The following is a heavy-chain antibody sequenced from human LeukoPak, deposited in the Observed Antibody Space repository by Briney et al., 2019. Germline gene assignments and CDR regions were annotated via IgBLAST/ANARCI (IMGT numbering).Heavy chain of an antibody. CDR2: IHASGTI. J-gene: IGHJ4*02. V-gene: IGHV4-61*02. CDR3: AKSGFLEWYFDF. D-gene: IGHD3-3*01. CDR1: GGSISSDSYY. Sequence: PSQTLSFTCTVSGGSISSDSYYWNWIRQPVGKGLEWIGRIHASGTINYNPSLKSRVNISIDSSKNQFSVRLSSVTAADTAMYYCAKSGFLEWYFDFWGQGNMVTVSS.